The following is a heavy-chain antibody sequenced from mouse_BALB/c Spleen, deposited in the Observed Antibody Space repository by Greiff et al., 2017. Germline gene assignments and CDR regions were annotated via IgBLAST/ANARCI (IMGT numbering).Heavy chain of an antibody. J-gene: IGHJ4*01. CDR2: ISSGSSTI. D-gene: IGHD1-1*01. CDR3: AFYGSSYVDYYAMDY. V-gene: IGHV5-17*02. Sequence: DVMLVESGGGLVQPGGSRKLSCAASGFTFSSFGMHWVRQAPEKGLEWVAYISSGSSTIYYADTVKGRFTISRDNPKNTLFLQMTSLRSEDTAMYYCAFYGSSYVDYYAMDYWGQGTSVTVSS. CDR1: GFTFSSFG.